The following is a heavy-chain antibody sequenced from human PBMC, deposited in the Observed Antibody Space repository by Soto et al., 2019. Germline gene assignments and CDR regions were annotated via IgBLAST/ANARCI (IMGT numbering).Heavy chain of an antibody. CDR3: ARTSKIAARRGWFDP. V-gene: IGHV1-8*01. D-gene: IGHD6-6*01. CDR1: GYTFTSYD. Sequence: QVQLVQSGAEVKKPGASVKVSCKASGYTFTSYDINWVRQATGQGLEWMGWMNPNSGKKGYAKKFQGRVTITRKTSISTAYMELSSLRSEDTAVYYCARTSKIAARRGWFDPWGQGTLVTVSS. CDR2: MNPNSGKK. J-gene: IGHJ5*02.